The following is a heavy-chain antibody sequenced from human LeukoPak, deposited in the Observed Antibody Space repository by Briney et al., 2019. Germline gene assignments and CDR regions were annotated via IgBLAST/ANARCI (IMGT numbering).Heavy chain of an antibody. CDR2: ISGSGGST. CDR1: AFTFSSYA. J-gene: IGHJ4*02. CDR3: AKIDYGDYVGTRDFDY. V-gene: IGHV3-23*01. Sequence: GGSLRLSCAASAFTFSSYAMSWVRQAPGKGLEWVSAISGSGGSTYYADSVKGRFTISRDNSKNTLYLHMNSLRAEDTAVYYCAKIDYGDYVGTRDFDYWGQGTLVTVSS. D-gene: IGHD4-17*01.